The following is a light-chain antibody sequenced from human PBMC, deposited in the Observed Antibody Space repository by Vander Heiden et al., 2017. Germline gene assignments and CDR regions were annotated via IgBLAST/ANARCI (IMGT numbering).Light chain of an antibody. CDR2: GNS. CDR1: SSNIGAGYD. J-gene: IGLJ1*01. Sequence: SVLSQPPSVSGAPGPMVTISCTVCSSNIGAGYDVHWYQQLRETAPKLLSYGNSNRPAGVPDRFSGSKSGTSASLASTGLQAEDEAEYYCQSYDSSLSGYVFGTGTKVTVL. CDR3: QSYDSSLSGYV. V-gene: IGLV1-40*01.